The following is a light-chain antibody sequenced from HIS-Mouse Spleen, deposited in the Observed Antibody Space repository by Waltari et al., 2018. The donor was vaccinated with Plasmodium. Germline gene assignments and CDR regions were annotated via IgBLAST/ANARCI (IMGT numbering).Light chain of an antibody. CDR3: QAWDSSTVV. V-gene: IGLV3-1*01. Sequence: SYELTQPPSVSVSPGQTASITCSGDKLGDKYACWYPQKPGQSPVWVIYQDSKRPSGIPERFSGSNSGNTATLTISGTQAMDEADYYCQAWDSSTVVFGGGTKLTVL. CDR2: QDS. CDR1: KLGDKY. J-gene: IGLJ2*01.